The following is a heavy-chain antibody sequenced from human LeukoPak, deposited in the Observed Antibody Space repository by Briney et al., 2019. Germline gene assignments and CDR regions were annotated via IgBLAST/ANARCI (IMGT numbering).Heavy chain of an antibody. CDR1: GGSISDYY. V-gene: IGHV4-59*12. J-gene: IGHJ3*02. CDR3: ARSDGYGLVGI. CDR2: IYYTGSA. D-gene: IGHD3-10*01. Sequence: SETLSLTCSVSGGSISDYYWSWIRQPPGKGLEWIGYIYYTGSAKYNPSLKSRVIIIIDTPKNHFSLTLSSVTAADTAVYYCARSDGYGLVGIWGQGTMVTVSS.